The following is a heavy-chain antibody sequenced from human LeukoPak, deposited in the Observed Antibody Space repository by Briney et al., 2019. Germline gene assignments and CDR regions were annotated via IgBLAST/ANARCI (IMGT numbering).Heavy chain of an antibody. J-gene: IGHJ6*02. V-gene: IGHV3-21*01. Sequence: GGSLRLSCAASGFTFSSYSMNWVRQAPGKGLEWVSSISSSSSYIYYADSVKGRFTISRDNAKNSLYLQMNSLRAEDTAVYYCAREVVPAAEANYYYYYGMDVWGQGTTVTVSS. D-gene: IGHD2-2*01. CDR3: AREVVPAAEANYYYYYGMDV. CDR1: GFTFSSYS. CDR2: ISSSSSYI.